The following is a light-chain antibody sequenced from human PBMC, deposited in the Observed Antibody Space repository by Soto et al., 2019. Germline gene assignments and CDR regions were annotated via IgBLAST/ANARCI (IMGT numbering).Light chain of an antibody. V-gene: IGKV3-11*01. J-gene: IGKJ4*01. Sequence: EIVLTQSPDTLSSSLGERATLSCRASQNINSYLVWYQQKPGQAPRLLIYDASKRATGIPDRFSGSGSGTDFTLTISSLAPEDFALYYCQQRSSWPRAFGGGTKVEIK. CDR3: QQRSSWPRA. CDR2: DAS. CDR1: QNINSY.